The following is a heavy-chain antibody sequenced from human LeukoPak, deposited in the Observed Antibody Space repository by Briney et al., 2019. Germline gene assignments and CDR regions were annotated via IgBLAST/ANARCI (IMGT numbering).Heavy chain of an antibody. CDR2: ISRDSRTI. Sequence: GGSLRLSCAASGFTFSSYWMCWVRQDPGKGLEWVSIISRDSRTIIYADSVKGRFTISRDNAKNSLYLQMNSLRAEDTAVYFCAASPPGGPIDYWGQGALVSVSS. CDR1: GFTFSSYW. J-gene: IGHJ4*02. D-gene: IGHD3-16*01. CDR3: AASPPGGPIDY. V-gene: IGHV3-21*01.